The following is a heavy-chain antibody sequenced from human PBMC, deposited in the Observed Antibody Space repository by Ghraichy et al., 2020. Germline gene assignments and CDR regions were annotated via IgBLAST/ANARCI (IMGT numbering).Heavy chain of an antibody. D-gene: IGHD6-13*01. CDR1: GFTLSSYA. CDR2: ISGSGGST. J-gene: IGHJ4*02. Sequence: GGSLRLSCAASGFTLSSYAMNWVRQAPGKGLEWVSVISGSGGSTYYADSVKGRFTISRDNSKNTLYLQMNSLRAEDTAVYYCAKDLMTSIYSSNWYSDYWGQGTLVTVSS. V-gene: IGHV3-23*01. CDR3: AKDLMTSIYSSNWYSDY.